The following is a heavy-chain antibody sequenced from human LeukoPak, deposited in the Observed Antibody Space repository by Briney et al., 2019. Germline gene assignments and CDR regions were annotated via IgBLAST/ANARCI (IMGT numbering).Heavy chain of an antibody. CDR3: ARGPAHSSGWYFDY. V-gene: IGHV4-34*01. Sequence: SVTLSLTCAVCGGSFSGYYWIWIRQPPGKGLEWIGEINHSGSNNDNPSLKSRVTISVDTSKNQFSLKLSSVTTADTAVYYCARGPAHSSGWYFDYWGQGTLVTVSS. J-gene: IGHJ4*02. CDR2: INHSGSN. CDR1: GGSFSGYY. D-gene: IGHD6-19*01.